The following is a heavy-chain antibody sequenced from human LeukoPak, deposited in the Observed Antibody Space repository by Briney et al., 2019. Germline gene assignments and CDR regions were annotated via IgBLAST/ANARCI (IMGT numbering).Heavy chain of an antibody. CDR3: ARGREPATVWDY. V-gene: IGHV3-23*01. CDR2: INHSGGST. J-gene: IGHJ4*02. Sequence: PGGSLRLSCAASGFTFSSYGMSWVRQAPGKGLEWVSLINHSGGSTYYPDSVKGRFTISRDNAKNSLYLQMNSLRAEDTAVYYCARGREPATVWDYWGQGTLVTVSS. D-gene: IGHD3-16*01. CDR1: GFTFSSYG.